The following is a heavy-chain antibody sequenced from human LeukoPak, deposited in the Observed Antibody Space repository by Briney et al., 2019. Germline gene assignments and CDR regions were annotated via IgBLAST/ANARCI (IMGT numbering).Heavy chain of an antibody. Sequence: PGGSLRLSCAASGFTVSSNYMSWVRQAPGKGLEWVSVIYSGGSTYYADSVKGRFTISRDNSKNTLYLQMNSLRAEDTAVYYCATGREDNDYGDYYYYYMDVWGKGTTVTVSS. V-gene: IGHV3-53*01. CDR2: IYSGGST. CDR1: GFTVSSNY. CDR3: ATGREDNDYGDYYYYYMDV. J-gene: IGHJ6*03. D-gene: IGHD4-17*01.